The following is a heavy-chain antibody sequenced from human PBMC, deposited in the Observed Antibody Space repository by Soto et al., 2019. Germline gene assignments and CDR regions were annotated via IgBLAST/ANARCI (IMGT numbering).Heavy chain of an antibody. CDR1: GYTFTSYY. CDR3: ARDMEVVAAGYYYYGMDV. Sequence: GASVKVSCKASGYTFTSYYIHWVRQAPGQGLEWMGTINPGGGSTDYAQKFQGRVTMARGASTSTVYMELRSLRSEDTAVYYCARDMEVVAAGYYYYGMDVWGQGTTVTVSS. J-gene: IGHJ6*02. V-gene: IGHV1-46*01. CDR2: INPGGGST. D-gene: IGHD2-15*01.